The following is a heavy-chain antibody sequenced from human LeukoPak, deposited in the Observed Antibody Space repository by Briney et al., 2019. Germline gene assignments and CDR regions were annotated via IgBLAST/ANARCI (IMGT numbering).Heavy chain of an antibody. CDR3: ARSVNNWFDP. J-gene: IGHJ5*02. V-gene: IGHV6-1*01. CDR1: GDSVSSDSAA. D-gene: IGHD2-8*01. CDR2: TFYRSKWYN. Sequence: KPSQTLSLTCALSGDSVSSDSAAWNWIRQSPSRGLEWLGRTFYRSKWYNDYAVFVKSRITTNPDTSKNQFSLQLNSVTPEDTAVYYCARSVNNWFDPWGQGTLVTVSS.